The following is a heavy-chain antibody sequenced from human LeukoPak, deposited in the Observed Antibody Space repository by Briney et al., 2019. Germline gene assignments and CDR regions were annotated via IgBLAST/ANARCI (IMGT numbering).Heavy chain of an antibody. D-gene: IGHD3-22*01. V-gene: IGHV1-18*01. CDR1: GYTFTSYG. J-gene: IGHJ4*02. CDR3: ARARTMYYYDSSVD. CDR2: ISAYNGNT. Sequence: ASVKVSCKASGYTFTSYGISWVRQAPGQGLEWMEWISAYNGNTNYAQKLQGRVTMTTNTSTSTAYMELRSLRSDDTAVYYCARARTMYYYDSSVDWGQGTLVTVSS.